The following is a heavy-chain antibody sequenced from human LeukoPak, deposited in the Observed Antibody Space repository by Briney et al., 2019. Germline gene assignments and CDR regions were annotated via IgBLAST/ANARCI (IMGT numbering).Heavy chain of an antibody. CDR1: GFTFSSYA. CDR2: ISGSGGST. Sequence: PGGSLRLSCAASGFTFSSYAMNWVRQAPGKGLEWVSAISGSGGSTYYADSVKGRFTISRDNSKNTLYLQMNSLRAEDTAVYYCAKLFRRRGGMDVWGQGTTVTVSS. D-gene: IGHD5-24*01. CDR3: AKLFRRRGGMDV. V-gene: IGHV3-23*01. J-gene: IGHJ6*02.